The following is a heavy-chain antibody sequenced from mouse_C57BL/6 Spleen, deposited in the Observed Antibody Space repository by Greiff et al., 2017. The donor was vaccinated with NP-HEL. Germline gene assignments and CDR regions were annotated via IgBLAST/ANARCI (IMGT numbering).Heavy chain of an antibody. V-gene: IGHV1-26*01. CDR3: ARRGYDGYWNAMDY. CDR1: GYTFTDYY. Sequence: EVKLQQSGPELVKPGASVKISCKASGYTFTDYYMNWVKQSHGKSLEWIGDINPNNGGTSYNQKFKGKATLTVDKSSSTAYMELRSLTSEDSAVYYCARRGYDGYWNAMDYWGQGTSVTVSS. J-gene: IGHJ4*01. D-gene: IGHD2-3*01. CDR2: INPNNGGT.